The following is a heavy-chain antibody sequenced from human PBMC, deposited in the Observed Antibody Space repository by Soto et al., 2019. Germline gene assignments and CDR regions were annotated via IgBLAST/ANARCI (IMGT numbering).Heavy chain of an antibody. D-gene: IGHD1-26*01. J-gene: IGHJ4*02. CDR3: AREGGIVGATAADY. V-gene: IGHV4-31*03. CDR2: IYYSGST. Sequence: QVQLQESGPGLVKPSQTLSLTCTVSGGSISSGGYYWSWIRQHPGKGLEWIGDIYYSGSTYYNPSLMSRVTISVDTSKNQFSLKVSSVTAADTAVYYCAREGGIVGATAADYWGQGTLVTVSS. CDR1: GGSISSGGYY.